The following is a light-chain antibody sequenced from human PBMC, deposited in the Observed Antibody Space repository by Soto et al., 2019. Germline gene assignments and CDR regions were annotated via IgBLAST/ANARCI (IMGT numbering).Light chain of an antibody. CDR2: RSN. Sequence: QSVLTQPPSASGTPGQRVTISCSGSSSNIAWYQQLPGTSPKLLIYRSNQRPSGVPDRFSGSKSGTSASLAISGLRSEDEADYYCAAWDDSLSGPYVFGTGTKVTVL. CDR3: AAWDDSLSGPYV. CDR1: SSNIA. J-gene: IGLJ1*01. V-gene: IGLV1-47*01.